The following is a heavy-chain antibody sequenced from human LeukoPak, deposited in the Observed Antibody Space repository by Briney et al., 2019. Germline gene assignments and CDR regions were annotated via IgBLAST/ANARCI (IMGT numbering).Heavy chain of an antibody. CDR2: MNPNSGST. Sequence: ASVKVSCKASGYTFTSYDINWVRQATGQGLEWMGWMNPNSGSTGYAQKFQGRVTITRNTSISTAYMELSGLRSEDTAVYYCARGRSTGYPYYFEYWGQGTLVTVTS. D-gene: IGHD5-12*01. V-gene: IGHV1-8*03. CDR1: GYTFTSYD. J-gene: IGHJ4*02. CDR3: ARGRSTGYPYYFEY.